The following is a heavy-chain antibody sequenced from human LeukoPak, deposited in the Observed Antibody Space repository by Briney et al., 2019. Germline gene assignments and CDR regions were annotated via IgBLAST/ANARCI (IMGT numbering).Heavy chain of an antibody. Sequence: GGSLGLSCAASGFTFSNAWMSWVRQAPGKGLEWVGRIKSKTDGGTTDYAAPVKGRFTISRGDSKNTLYLQMNSLKTEDTAVYYCTTDYLREASLWGYWGQGTLVTVSS. J-gene: IGHJ4*02. CDR2: IKSKTDGGTT. D-gene: IGHD7-27*01. CDR3: TTDYLREASLWGY. CDR1: GFTFSNAW. V-gene: IGHV3-15*01.